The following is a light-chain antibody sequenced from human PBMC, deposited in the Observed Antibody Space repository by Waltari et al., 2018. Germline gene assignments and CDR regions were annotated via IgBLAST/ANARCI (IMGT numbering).Light chain of an antibody. CDR1: NVGGKS. CDR2: DDN. V-gene: IGLV3-21*01. J-gene: IGLJ2*01. Sequence: SYVLTQPPSASVAPGKTATIACGGNNVGGKSVQWYQQKPGQAPVLVDHDDNARPSGIPDRFSVSNSGDTATLTISRVEVGDEADYYCQVWDSSPETVVFGGGTKLTVL. CDR3: QVWDSSPETVV.